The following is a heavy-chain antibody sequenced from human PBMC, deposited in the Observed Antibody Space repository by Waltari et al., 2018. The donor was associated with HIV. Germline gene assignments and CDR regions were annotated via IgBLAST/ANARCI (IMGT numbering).Heavy chain of an antibody. J-gene: IGHJ4*02. V-gene: IGHV3-30*18. CDR2: ISYHGDDK. CDR1: GFTFSSYA. CDR3: AKGASGWSPGY. Sequence: VHLVESGGGVVQPGRSLRLPCAASGFTFSSYAMHWVRQAPGKGLEWVAVISYHGDDKYYADSVKGRFTISRDNSKNTLYLQMNSLRAEDTAVYYCAKGASGWSPGYWGQGTLVTVSS. D-gene: IGHD6-19*01.